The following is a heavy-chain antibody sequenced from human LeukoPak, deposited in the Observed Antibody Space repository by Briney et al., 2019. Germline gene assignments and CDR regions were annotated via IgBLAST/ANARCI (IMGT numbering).Heavy chain of an antibody. CDR1: GFTVSNNY. CDR2: IYSSAGT. Sequence: GGSLRLSCAASGFTVSNNYMNWVRQAPGKGLEWVSVIYSSAGTNYADSVKGRFTISRDNSKNMLYLQMNGLRAEDTAVYYCAKSTYCSGGSCYPTFDYWGQGTLVTVSS. J-gene: IGHJ4*02. D-gene: IGHD2-15*01. CDR3: AKSTYCSGGSCYPTFDY. V-gene: IGHV3-53*01.